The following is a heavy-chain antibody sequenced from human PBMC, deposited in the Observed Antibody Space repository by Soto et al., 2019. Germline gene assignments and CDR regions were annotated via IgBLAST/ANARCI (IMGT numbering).Heavy chain of an antibody. D-gene: IGHD2-15*01. J-gene: IGHJ5*02. CDR2: IKQDGSEK. CDR1: GFTFSSYW. CDR3: AGEGYCSGGSCYPEGNWFDP. V-gene: IGHV3-7*01. Sequence: GGSLRLSCAASGFTFSSYWMSWVRQAPGKGLEWVANIKQDGSEKYYVDSVKGRFTISRDNAKNSLYLQMNSLRAEDTAVYYCAGEGYCSGGSCYPEGNWFDPWGQGTLVTVSS.